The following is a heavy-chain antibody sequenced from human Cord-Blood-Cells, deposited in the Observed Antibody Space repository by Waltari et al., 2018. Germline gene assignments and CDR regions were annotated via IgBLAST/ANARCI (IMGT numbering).Heavy chain of an antibody. CDR2: IYYSGST. D-gene: IGHD6-13*01. J-gene: IGHJ5*02. CDR3: AAGMAAAGTRWFDP. V-gene: IGHV4-39*01. CDR1: GGSISSSSYY. Sequence: QLQLQESGPGLVKPSETLSLTCTVPGGSISSSSYYWGWIRQPPGKGLEWIGSIYYSGSTYYNPSLKSRVTISVDTSKNQFSLKLSSVTAADTAVYYCAAGMAAAGTRWFDPWGQGTLVTVSS.